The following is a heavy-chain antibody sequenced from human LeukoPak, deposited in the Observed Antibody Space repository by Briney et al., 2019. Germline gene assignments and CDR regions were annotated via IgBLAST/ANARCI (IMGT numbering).Heavy chain of an antibody. D-gene: IGHD6-13*01. CDR3: ARAGGHSSSWYSWGFPPPSPNWFDP. CDR1: GGSISSSSYY. V-gene: IGHV4-61*01. CDR2: IYYSGST. Sequence: SESLSLTCTVSGGSISSSSYYWSWIRQPPGKGLEWIGYIYYSGSTNYNPSLKSRVTISVDTSKNQFSLKLSSVTAADTAVYYCARAGGHSSSWYSWGFPPPSPNWFDPWGQGTLVTVSS. J-gene: IGHJ5*02.